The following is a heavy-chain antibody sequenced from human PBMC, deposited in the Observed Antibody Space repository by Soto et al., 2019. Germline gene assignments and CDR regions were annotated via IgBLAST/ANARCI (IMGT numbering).Heavy chain of an antibody. V-gene: IGHV1-69*01. Sequence: QVQLVQSGAEVKKPGSSVKVSCKASGGTFSRYAISWVRQAPGQGLEWMGGTIPMFGTPNYAQKFRGRVSIIADESTRTAYMELRILRSEDTAVYYCARGWGYETNEYYYAYWGQGTLVTVSS. CDR3: ARGWGYETNEYYYAY. CDR2: TIPMFGTP. CDR1: GGTFSRYA. J-gene: IGHJ4*02. D-gene: IGHD3-22*01.